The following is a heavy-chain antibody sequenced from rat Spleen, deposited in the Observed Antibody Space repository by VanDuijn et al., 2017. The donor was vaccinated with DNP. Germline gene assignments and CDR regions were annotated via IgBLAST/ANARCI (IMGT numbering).Heavy chain of an antibody. V-gene: IGHV5S13*01. Sequence: EVQLVESGGGLVQPGRSLKLSCAASGLTFSNYAMAWVRQAPTKGLEWVASITNSGSDTKYRDSVQGRFTISRDNAKNTLYLQMNSLRSEDTATYYCARSMSGIRGYYFDYWGQGVMVTVSS. J-gene: IGHJ2*01. CDR3: ARSMSGIRGYYFDY. CDR1: GLTFSNYA. CDR2: ITNSGSDT. D-gene: IGHD1-4*01.